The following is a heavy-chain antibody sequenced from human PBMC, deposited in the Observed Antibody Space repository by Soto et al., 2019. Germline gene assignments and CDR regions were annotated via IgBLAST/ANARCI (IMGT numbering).Heavy chain of an antibody. CDR3: ERDDDYGGTNNWFDP. CDR2: ISSSGNSI. J-gene: IGHJ5*02. CDR1: GFSFSDYY. Sequence: QEQLVESGGGVVKPGGSLRLSCTASGFSFSDYYMSWIRQAPGKGLECIAYISSSGNSIYYADSVKGRFTVSRDNAKNSLYLHMNSLTAEDTAMYYCERDDDYGGTNNWFDPWGQGTLVTVSS. V-gene: IGHV3-11*01. D-gene: IGHD4-17*01.